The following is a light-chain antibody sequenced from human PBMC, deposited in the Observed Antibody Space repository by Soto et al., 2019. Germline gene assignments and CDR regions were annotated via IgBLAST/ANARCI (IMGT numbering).Light chain of an antibody. CDR2: DAS. Sequence: EIVSSQCTAILSLSPGESAILSFWASQSVSNYLAWYQQKPGQAPRLLIDDASNRATVLPARFSGSGSGTDFTLTISSLEPEDSAVYYCQQRSKWPTLGQGTLLEIK. CDR3: QQRSKWPT. CDR1: QSVSNY. J-gene: IGKJ5*01. V-gene: IGKV3-11*01.